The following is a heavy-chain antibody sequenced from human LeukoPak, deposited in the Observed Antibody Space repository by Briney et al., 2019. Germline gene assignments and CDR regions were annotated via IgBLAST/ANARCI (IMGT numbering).Heavy chain of an antibody. D-gene: IGHD6-13*01. V-gene: IGHV4-59*08. J-gene: IGHJ6*03. Sequence: SETLSLTCTVSGGSISSYYWSWIRQPPGKGLEWIGYIYYSGSTNYNPSLKSRVTMSVDTSKNQFSLKLSSVTAADTAVYYCARPVGIAAEVSEYYYMDIWGKGTTVTVSS. CDR2: IYYSGST. CDR3: ARPVGIAAEVSEYYYMDI. CDR1: GGSISSYY.